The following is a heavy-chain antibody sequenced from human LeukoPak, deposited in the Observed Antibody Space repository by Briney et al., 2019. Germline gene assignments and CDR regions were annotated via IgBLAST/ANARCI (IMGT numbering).Heavy chain of an antibody. CDR2: INPSGDST. CDR1: GYTFTSYG. Sequence: ASVKVSCKASGYTFTSYGISWVRQAPGQGLEWMGVINPSGDSTTYAQNFQGRVTMTWDTSTSTVYMELRSLRSEDTAIYYCAKLATSDTGETYWGQGTLVTVSS. CDR3: AKLATSDTGETY. D-gene: IGHD3-16*01. J-gene: IGHJ4*02. V-gene: IGHV1-46*01.